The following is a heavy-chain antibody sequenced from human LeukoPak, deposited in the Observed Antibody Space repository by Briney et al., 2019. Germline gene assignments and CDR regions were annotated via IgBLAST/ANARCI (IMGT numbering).Heavy chain of an antibody. CDR1: GYSFTSYW. Sequence: GESLKISCKGSGYSFTSYWIGWVRQMPGKGLEWMGIIYPGDSDTRYSPSFQGQVTISADKSISTAYLQWSSLKASDTAMYYCARFRLWRAAAGSDYFDYWAREPWSPSPQ. CDR3: ARFRLWRAAAGSDYFDY. J-gene: IGHJ4*02. V-gene: IGHV5-51*01. CDR2: IYPGDSDT. D-gene: IGHD6-13*01.